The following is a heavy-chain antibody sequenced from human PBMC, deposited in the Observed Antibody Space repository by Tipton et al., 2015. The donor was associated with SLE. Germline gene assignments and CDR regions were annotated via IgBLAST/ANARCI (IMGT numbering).Heavy chain of an antibody. Sequence: TLSLTCTVSGGSISSSSYYWGWIRQPPGKGLEWIESIYYSGSTYYNPSLKSRVTISVDTSKNQFSLKLSSVTAADTAVYYCARQSWSGFYWFDPWGQGTLVTVSS. CDR1: GGSISSSSYY. V-gene: IGHV4-39*01. J-gene: IGHJ5*02. D-gene: IGHD3-3*01. CDR2: IYYSGST. CDR3: ARQSWSGFYWFDP.